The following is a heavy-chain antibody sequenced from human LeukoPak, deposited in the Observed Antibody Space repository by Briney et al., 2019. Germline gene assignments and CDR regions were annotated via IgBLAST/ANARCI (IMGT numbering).Heavy chain of an antibody. CDR3: AREGYDSSYY. J-gene: IGHJ4*02. CDR1: GGSISSGDYY. V-gene: IGHV4-31*03. D-gene: IGHD3-22*01. CDR2: IYYSGST. Sequence: SETLSLTCTVSGGSISSGDYYWSWIRQHPGKGLEWIGNIYYSGSTYYNPSLKSRVTISVDTSKSQFSLKLSSVAAADTAVYYCAREGYDSSYYWGQGTLVTVSS.